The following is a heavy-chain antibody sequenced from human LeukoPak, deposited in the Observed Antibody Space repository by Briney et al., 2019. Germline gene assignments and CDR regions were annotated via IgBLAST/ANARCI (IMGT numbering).Heavy chain of an antibody. CDR3: ARGALDY. J-gene: IGHJ4*02. CDR1: GGSISNYY. V-gene: IGHV4-59*01. CDR2: VYYSGST. Sequence: PSETLSLTCTVSGGSISNYYWSWIRQPPGKGLEWIGYVYYSGSTNYNPSLKSRVTISVDTSKNQFSLKLSSVTAADTAVYYCARGALDYWGQGTLVTVSS.